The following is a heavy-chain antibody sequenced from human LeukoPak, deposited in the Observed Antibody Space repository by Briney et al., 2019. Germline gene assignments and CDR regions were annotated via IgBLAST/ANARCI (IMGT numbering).Heavy chain of an antibody. V-gene: IGHV3-53*01. CDR1: GFTVSSNY. D-gene: IGHD1-26*01. J-gene: IGHJ3*02. Sequence: GGSLRLSCAASGFTVSSNYMSWVRQAPGKGLEWVSVIYSGGSTYYADSVKDRFTISRDNSKNTLYLQMNSLRAEDTAVYYCARALVGAFDAFDIWGQGTMVTVSS. CDR2: IYSGGST. CDR3: ARALVGAFDAFDI.